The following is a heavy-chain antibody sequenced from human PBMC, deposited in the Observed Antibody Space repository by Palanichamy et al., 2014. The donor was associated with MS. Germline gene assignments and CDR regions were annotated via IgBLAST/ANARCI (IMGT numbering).Heavy chain of an antibody. V-gene: IGHV3-23*01. CDR2: ISGSGGST. J-gene: IGHJ3*01. CDR3: AKDIVVLPAASDAFDV. CDR1: GFTFSSYA. D-gene: IGHD2-2*01. Sequence: EVQLLESGGGLVQPGGSLRLSCAASGFTFSSYAMSWVRPGSREGGWSGVSTISGSGGSTYYADSVKGRFTISRDNSKNTLYLQMSSLRAEDTAVYYCAKDIVVLPAASDAFDVWGQGTMVTVSS.